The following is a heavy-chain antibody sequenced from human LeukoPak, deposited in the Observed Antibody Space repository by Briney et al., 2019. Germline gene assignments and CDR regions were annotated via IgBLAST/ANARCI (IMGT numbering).Heavy chain of an antibody. J-gene: IGHJ4*02. D-gene: IGHD1-7*01. CDR2: IASNTDGGTT. Sequence: GGSLRLSCAASHFTFTNRWMNWVRQAPGKGLEWVGRIASNTDGGTTDYAAPVKGRFTISIDDSKNALYLQMNSLKTEDTALYYCTTRTTTTIYWGQGTLVTVSS. CDR1: HFTFTNRW. V-gene: IGHV3-15*07. CDR3: TTRTTTTIY.